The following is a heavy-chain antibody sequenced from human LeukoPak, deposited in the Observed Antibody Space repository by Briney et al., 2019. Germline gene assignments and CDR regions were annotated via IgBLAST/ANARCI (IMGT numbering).Heavy chain of an antibody. Sequence: SETLSLTCTVSGGSISSYYWSWLRQPPGKGLEWIGYIYYSGSTNYNPSLKSRVTISVDTSKNQFSLKLSSVTAADTAVYYCARGEDIVVVPAAQAWFDPWGQGTLVTVSS. D-gene: IGHD2-2*01. CDR1: GGSISSYY. CDR3: ARGEDIVVVPAAQAWFDP. CDR2: IYYSGST. J-gene: IGHJ5*02. V-gene: IGHV4-59*01.